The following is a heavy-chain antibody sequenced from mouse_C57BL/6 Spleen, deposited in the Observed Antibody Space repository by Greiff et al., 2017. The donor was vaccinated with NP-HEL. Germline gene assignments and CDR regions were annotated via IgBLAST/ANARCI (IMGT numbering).Heavy chain of an antibody. CDR2: LDPSDSYT. Sequence: VQLQQPGAELVMPGASVKLSCKASGYTFTSYWMHWVKQRPGQGLEWIGELDPSDSYTNYNQKFKGKSTLTVDKSSSTAYMQLSSLTSEDSAVYYCARWGGYYAWFAYWGQGTLVTVSA. J-gene: IGHJ3*01. CDR3: ARWGGYYAWFAY. D-gene: IGHD2-3*01. V-gene: IGHV1-69*01. CDR1: GYTFTSYW.